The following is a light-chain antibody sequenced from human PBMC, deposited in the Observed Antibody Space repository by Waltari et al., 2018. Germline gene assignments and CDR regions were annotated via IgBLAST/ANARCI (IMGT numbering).Light chain of an antibody. CDR3: SSGCSANIML. V-gene: IGLV2-14*03. J-gene: IGLJ2*01. CDR1: SSDVGRSAR. Sequence: QSALTQPASVSGSPGPSITISSTGPSSDVGRSARVSWYQQHPGKVPKPVIYDVSIRPSGVSNRFSGSKSGNTASLTISGLQAEDDADYYCSSGCSANIMLFCGGTKLTVL. CDR2: DVS.